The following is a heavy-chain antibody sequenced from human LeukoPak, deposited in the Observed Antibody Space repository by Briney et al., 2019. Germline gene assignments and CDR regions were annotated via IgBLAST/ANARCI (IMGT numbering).Heavy chain of an antibody. J-gene: IGHJ4*02. CDR1: GFNFNNYW. D-gene: IGHD1-26*01. Sequence: PGGSLRLSCAASGFNFNNYWMTSVRQPPRKGLEWVARISQDGTETSYADSVKGRFTLSKDNAEKSLYLQMNSLTTEDTAVYYCVRLWEFDYWGQGTLATVSS. V-gene: IGHV3-7*01. CDR2: ISQDGTET. CDR3: VRLWEFDY.